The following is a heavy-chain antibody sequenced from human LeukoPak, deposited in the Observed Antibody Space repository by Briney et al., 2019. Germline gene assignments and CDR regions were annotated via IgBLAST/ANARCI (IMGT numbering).Heavy chain of an antibody. D-gene: IGHD6-25*01. CDR3: AKPSESGVDY. CDR1: GFTFSNYW. CDR2: IKQDRSEK. J-gene: IGHJ4*02. V-gene: IGHV3-7*01. Sequence: AGGSLRLSCAASGFTFSNYWMSWVRQAPGKGLEWVANIKQDRSEKYYVDSVKGRFTITRDNSKNTLYLQMNSLRLADTAIYYCAKPSESGVDYWGRGTLVTVSS.